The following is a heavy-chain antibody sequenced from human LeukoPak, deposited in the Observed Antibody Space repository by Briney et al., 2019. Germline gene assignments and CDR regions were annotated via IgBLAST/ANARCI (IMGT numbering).Heavy chain of an antibody. CDR2: ISAYNGNT. D-gene: IGHD3-10*01. Sequence: ASVKVSCKASGYTFTSYGISWVRQAPGQGLEWMGWISAYNGNTNYAQKLQDRVTMTTDTSTSTAYMELRSLRSDDTAVYYCARVFTMVRGVTRGPDYWGQGTLVTVSS. CDR1: GYTFTSYG. J-gene: IGHJ4*02. CDR3: ARVFTMVRGVTRGPDY. V-gene: IGHV1-18*01.